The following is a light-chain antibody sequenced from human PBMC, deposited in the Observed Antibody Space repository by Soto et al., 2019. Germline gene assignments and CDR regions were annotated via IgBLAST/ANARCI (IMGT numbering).Light chain of an antibody. CDR1: SADIGNNL. CDR2: DDF. V-gene: IGLV1-51*01. J-gene: IGLJ1*01. Sequence: QSVLTQPPSVSAAPGQKVTISCSGSSADIGNNLVSWYQQFPGSAPRLLIYDDFKRPSGIPDRFSGSKSGTSATLGITGLQTGDEADYYCLTRDKSLTAYVFXTGTKVTVL. CDR3: LTRDKSLTAYV.